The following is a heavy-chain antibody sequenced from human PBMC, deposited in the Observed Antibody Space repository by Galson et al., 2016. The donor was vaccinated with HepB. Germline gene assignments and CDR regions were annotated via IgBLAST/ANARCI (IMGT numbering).Heavy chain of an antibody. Sequence: SLRLSCAASGFTFSNYAMSWIRQAPGKGLEWVSLISGGSTYYADSVKGRFTISRDNSQNTLYLQMNTLRAEDTAVYYCAKVLPYSAGHGMDVRGQGTTVTVSS. J-gene: IGHJ6*01. CDR3: AKVLPYSAGHGMDV. V-gene: IGHV3-23*01. CDR2: ISGGST. CDR1: GFTFSNYA. D-gene: IGHD6-13*01.